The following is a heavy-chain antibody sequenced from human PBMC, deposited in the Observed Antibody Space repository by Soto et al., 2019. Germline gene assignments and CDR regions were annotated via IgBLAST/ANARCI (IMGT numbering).Heavy chain of an antibody. D-gene: IGHD5-12*01. Sequence: XETLSLTCAVSGYSISSGYYWCWIRQPPGKGLEWIGSIYHSGSTYYNPSLKSRVTISVDTSKNQFSLKLSSVTAADTAVYYCARDSDIVATIGSNWFDPWGQGTLVTVS. V-gene: IGHV4-38-2*02. CDR3: ARDSDIVATIGSNWFDP. CDR1: GYSISSGYY. CDR2: IYHSGST. J-gene: IGHJ5*02.